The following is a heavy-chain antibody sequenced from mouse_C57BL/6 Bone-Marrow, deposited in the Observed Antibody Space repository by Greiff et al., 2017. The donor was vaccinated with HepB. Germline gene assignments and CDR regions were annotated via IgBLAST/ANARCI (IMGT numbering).Heavy chain of an antibody. J-gene: IGHJ1*03. D-gene: IGHD1-1*01. CDR3: ARCPITTVVATRWYFDV. Sequence: EVQLQQSGPELVKPGASVKISCKASGYTFTDYYMNWVKQSHGKSLEWIGDINPNNGGTSYNQKFKGKATLTVDKSSSTAYMELRSLTSEDSAVYYCARCPITTVVATRWYFDVWGTGTTVTVSS. CDR2: INPNNGGT. V-gene: IGHV1-26*01. CDR1: GYTFTDYY.